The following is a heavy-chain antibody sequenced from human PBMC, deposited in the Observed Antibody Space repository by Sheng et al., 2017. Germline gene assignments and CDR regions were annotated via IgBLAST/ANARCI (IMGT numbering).Heavy chain of an antibody. J-gene: IGHJ6*02. V-gene: IGHV3-53*02. CDR3: ARPYSRGSNWDVGMDV. CDR1: GFTVSSSY. CDR2: LYSGGNT. Sequence: EVQLVETGGDLIQPGGSLRLSCAASGFTVSSSYMTWVRQAPGKGLEWVSILYSGGNTYYADSVKGRFTISRDSSRNTLYLQMNSLRAEDTAVYYCARPYSRGSNWDVGMDVWGQGTTVT. D-gene: IGHD2-21*01.